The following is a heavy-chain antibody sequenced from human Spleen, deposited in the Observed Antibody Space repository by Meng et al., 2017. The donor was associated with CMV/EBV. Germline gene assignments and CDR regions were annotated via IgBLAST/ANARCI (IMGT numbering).Heavy chain of an antibody. CDR1: GFTLSSYT. D-gene: IGHD2-2*03. J-gene: IGHJ4*02. V-gene: IGHV3-21*01. CDR2: IRSSSSHI. Sequence: GESLKISCAASGFTLSSYTMNWVRQAPGKGLEWVSSIRSSSSHIYYADSVKGRFTISRDNAKNSLYLQMSSLRAEDTAVYYCARDSTLDSTSNWGQGTLVTVSS. CDR3: ARDSTLDSTSN.